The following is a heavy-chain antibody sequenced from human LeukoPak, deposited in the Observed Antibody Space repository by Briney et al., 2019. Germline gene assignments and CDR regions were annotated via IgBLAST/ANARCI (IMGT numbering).Heavy chain of an antibody. D-gene: IGHD1-20*01. Sequence: GGSLRLSCAASGFTFSSSGMHWVRQAPGKGLEWVAVISYDGSNKYYADSVKGRFTFSRDNSKNTLYLQMNSLRSEDTAVYYCATYVLDNWNRNLDYWGQGTLVTVSS. CDR1: GFTFSSSG. CDR2: ISYDGSNK. V-gene: IGHV3-30*03. CDR3: ATYVLDNWNRNLDY. J-gene: IGHJ4*02.